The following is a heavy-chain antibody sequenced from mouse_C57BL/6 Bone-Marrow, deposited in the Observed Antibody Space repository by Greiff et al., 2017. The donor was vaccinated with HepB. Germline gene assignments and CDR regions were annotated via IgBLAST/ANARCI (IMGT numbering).Heavy chain of an antibody. J-gene: IGHJ4*01. Sequence: QVQLKQSGAELVKPGASVKLSCKASGYTFTSYWMQWVKQRPGQGLEWIGEIDPSDSYTNYNQKFKGKATLTVDTSSSTAYMQLSSLTSEDSAVYYCARQLRLRGAMDYWGQGTSVTVSS. V-gene: IGHV1-50*01. CDR2: IDPSDSYT. CDR1: GYTFTSYW. CDR3: ARQLRLRGAMDY. D-gene: IGHD3-2*02.